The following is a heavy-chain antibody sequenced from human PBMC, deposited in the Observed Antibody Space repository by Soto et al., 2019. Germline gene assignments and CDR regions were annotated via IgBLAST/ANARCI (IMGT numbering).Heavy chain of an antibody. CDR2: IDIDGSTT. CDR1: GFTFSNYW. Sequence: EVQLVESGETLVQPGGSLRLSCAASGFTFSNYWMHWVRQVPGKGLVWVSRIDIDGSTTNYADSVKGRFNISRDNAKNTLYLQMTSLRVEDTAVYYCVRDRDGYNFWGQGTMVTVSS. V-gene: IGHV3-74*01. D-gene: IGHD5-12*01. CDR3: VRDRDGYNF. J-gene: IGHJ3*01.